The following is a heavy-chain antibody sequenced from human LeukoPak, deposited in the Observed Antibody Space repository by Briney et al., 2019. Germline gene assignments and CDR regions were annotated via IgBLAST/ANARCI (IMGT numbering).Heavy chain of an antibody. Sequence: MTSETLSLTCTVSGVSISSGGYYWSWIRQHPGKGLEWIGYIYYSGSTYYNPSLKSRVTISVDTSKNQFSLKLSSVTAADTAVYFCARGGGAFDYWGQGTLVTVSS. CDR2: IYYSGST. J-gene: IGHJ4*02. CDR1: GVSISSGGYY. V-gene: IGHV4-31*03. D-gene: IGHD3-16*01. CDR3: ARGGGAFDY.